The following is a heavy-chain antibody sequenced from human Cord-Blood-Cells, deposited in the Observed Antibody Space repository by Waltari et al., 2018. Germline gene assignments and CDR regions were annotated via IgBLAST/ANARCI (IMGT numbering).Heavy chain of an antibody. CDR2: IYYSGST. CDR3: ARDRGGPHWYFDL. J-gene: IGHJ2*01. CDR1: GGSISSYY. D-gene: IGHD3-16*01. Sequence: QVQLQESGPGLVKPSETLSLTCTVSGGSISSYYWSWIRQPPGKGLEWIGYIYYSGSTNYIPSLKSRVTISVDPSKNQFSLKLSSVTAADTAVYYCARDRGGPHWYFDLWGRGTLVTVSS. V-gene: IGHV4-59*01.